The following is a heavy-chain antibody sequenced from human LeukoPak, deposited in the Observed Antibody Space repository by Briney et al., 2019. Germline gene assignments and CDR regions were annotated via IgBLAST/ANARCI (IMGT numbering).Heavy chain of an antibody. CDR1: GFTFISDG. J-gene: IGHJ4*02. V-gene: IGHV3-33*06. CDR3: AKDRGGSSWPVFDS. D-gene: IGHD6-13*01. Sequence: PGRSLTLSCAASGFTFISDGMHWVRQGPGKGLEWVAVIWYDGSNKYYADSVKGRFTISRDSSNTTLYLQMNSLRAEDTAVYYCAKDRGGSSWPVFDSWGQGTPVIVSS. CDR2: IWYDGSNK.